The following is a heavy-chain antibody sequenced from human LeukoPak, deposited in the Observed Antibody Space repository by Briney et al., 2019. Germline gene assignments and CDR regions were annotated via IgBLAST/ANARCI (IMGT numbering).Heavy chain of an antibody. Sequence: SETLSLTCTVSVGSISSYYWSWIRQPAGKGLECIWRIYTSGSTNYNPSLKSRVTMSVATSKNQFSLKLSSVTAADKAVYYCAREEDSSGWFRSDYWGQGTLVTVSS. J-gene: IGHJ4*02. V-gene: IGHV4-4*07. D-gene: IGHD6-19*01. CDR2: IYTSGST. CDR3: AREEDSSGWFRSDY. CDR1: VGSISSYY.